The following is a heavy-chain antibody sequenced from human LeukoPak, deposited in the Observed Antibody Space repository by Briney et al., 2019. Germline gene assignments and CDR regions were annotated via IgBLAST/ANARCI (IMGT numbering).Heavy chain of an antibody. V-gene: IGHV4-39*01. CDR3: ARQYGSGSAYTPVVDL. CDR2: IYYSGST. J-gene: IGHJ4*02. D-gene: IGHD3-10*01. CDR1: GGSISSHYY. Sequence: SETLSLTCTVSGGSISSHYYWIWIRQPLGKGLEWIGSIYYSGSTYYNPSLKSRVTISVDTSKNQFSLKLSSLTAAETAVYYCARQYGSGSAYTPVVDLWGQGTLVTVSS.